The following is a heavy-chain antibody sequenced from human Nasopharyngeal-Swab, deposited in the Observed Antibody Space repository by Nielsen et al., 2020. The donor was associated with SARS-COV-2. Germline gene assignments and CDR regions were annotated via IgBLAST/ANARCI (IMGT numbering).Heavy chain of an antibody. CDR1: GGSFSGYY. Sequence: GSLRLSCAVYGGSFSGYYWSWIRQPPGKGLEWIGEINHSGSTNYNPSLKSRVTISVDTSKNQFSLKLSSVTAADTAVYYCAREGYYDSSGYYQGGSIDYWGQGTLVTVSS. V-gene: IGHV4-34*01. CDR2: INHSGST. J-gene: IGHJ4*02. CDR3: AREGYYDSSGYYQGGSIDY. D-gene: IGHD3-22*01.